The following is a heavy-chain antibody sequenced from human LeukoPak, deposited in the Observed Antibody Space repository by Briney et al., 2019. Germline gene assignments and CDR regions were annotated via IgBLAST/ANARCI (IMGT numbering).Heavy chain of an antibody. V-gene: IGHV3-23*01. J-gene: IGHJ4*02. CDR3: AKDYSGGPHFDF. CDR2: ISASGDNT. CDR1: GFPFSAYG. Sequence: PGGSLRLSCAASGFPFSAYGMSWVRQAPGKGLEWVSTISASGDNTYYADSVKGRFTISRDNSKNTLYLQMNTLRADDTAVYYCAKDYSGGPHFDFWGQGTLITVSS. D-gene: IGHD2-15*01.